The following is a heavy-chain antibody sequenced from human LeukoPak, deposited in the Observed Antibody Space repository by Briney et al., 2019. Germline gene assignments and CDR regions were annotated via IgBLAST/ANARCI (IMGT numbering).Heavy chain of an antibody. CDR3: ARSPGSGGLSPYYFDA. CDR2: VNPTLGRT. J-gene: IGHJ5*02. V-gene: IGHV1-46*01. D-gene: IGHD6-25*01. Sequence: ASVKVSCKGTLYTFSNYYTQWVRRATGQGLERIGMVNPTLGRTTYAQDFQGRVTFTGDTSTITVYMRLSSLTSDDTAIYYCARSPGSGGLSPYYFDAWGQGTLVTVSS. CDR1: LYTFSNYY.